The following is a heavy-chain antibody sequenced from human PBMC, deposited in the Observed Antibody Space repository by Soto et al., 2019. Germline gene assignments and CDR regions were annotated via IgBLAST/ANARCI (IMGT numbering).Heavy chain of an antibody. J-gene: IGHJ3*02. Sequence: PSETLSLTCTVSGGSISSGGYYWGWIRQHPGKGLEWIGYIYYSGSTYYNPSLKSRVSMSVDTSKNQFSLRLISVTAADTAVYYCARTYVCCGPNSGGYGIDIWGPGTLVTVSS. D-gene: IGHD3-10*01. CDR2: IYYSGST. CDR3: ARTYVCCGPNSGGYGIDI. V-gene: IGHV4-61*08. CDR1: GGSISSGGYY.